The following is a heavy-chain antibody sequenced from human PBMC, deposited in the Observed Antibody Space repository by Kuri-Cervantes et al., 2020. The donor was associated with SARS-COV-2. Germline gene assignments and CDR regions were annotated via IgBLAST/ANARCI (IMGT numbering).Heavy chain of an antibody. V-gene: IGHV4-34*01. CDR1: GGSFSGYY. CDR3: ARAYGFLRYIYYMDV. Sequence: SRILSPTCAVYGGSFSGYYWSWIRQSPGKGLEWIREVNHRGSTNYNPSVKGRFTISVDTSSKQFYLHLASVTAADTAVYYCARAYGFLRYIYYMDVWGRGTTVTVSS. CDR2: VNHRGST. D-gene: IGHD4-17*01. J-gene: IGHJ6*03.